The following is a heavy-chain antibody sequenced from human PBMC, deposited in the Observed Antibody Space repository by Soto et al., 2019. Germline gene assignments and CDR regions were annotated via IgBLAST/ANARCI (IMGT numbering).Heavy chain of an antibody. CDR1: GGTFSSFG. D-gene: IGHD1-26*01. CDR3: ARNTYSRRWVGGMDV. Sequence: ASVKVSCKSSGGTFSSFGISWVRQAPGQGLEWMAVIIPMFGTTYHAQKFQDRVTITADESTSTVHMEVRSLTPEDTAVYYCARNTYSRRWVGGMDVWGQGTTVTVSS. CDR2: IIPMFGTT. V-gene: IGHV1-69*13. J-gene: IGHJ6*02.